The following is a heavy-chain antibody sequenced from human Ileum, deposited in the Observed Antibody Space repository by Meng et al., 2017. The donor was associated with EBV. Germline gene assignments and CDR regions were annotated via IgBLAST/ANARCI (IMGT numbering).Heavy chain of an antibody. CDR3: VRGGLGPWY. Sequence: ELLLGESGGGLFQPGGSLRLSCAASGFTFSNYWIHWLRQAPGKGLVWVSHIDTDGSTTNYAGSVKGRFTISRDNAKNTLSLQMNSLRVEDTAVYYCVRGGLGPWYWGQGTLVTVSS. J-gene: IGHJ4*02. D-gene: IGHD3/OR15-3a*01. CDR2: IDTDGSTT. CDR1: GFTFSNYW. V-gene: IGHV3-74*01.